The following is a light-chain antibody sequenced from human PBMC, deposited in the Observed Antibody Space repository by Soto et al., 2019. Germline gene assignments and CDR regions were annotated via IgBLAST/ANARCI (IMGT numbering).Light chain of an antibody. CDR3: QHS. CDR1: QSVSSN. V-gene: IGKV3-15*01. Sequence: EIVMRQSPATLSVSPGERATLSCRASQSVSSNLAWYQQKPGQAPRLLIYGASTRATGIPARFSGSMSGTEFTITATNQKYEDLALDDRQHSLGQG. J-gene: IGKJ2*03. CDR2: GAS.